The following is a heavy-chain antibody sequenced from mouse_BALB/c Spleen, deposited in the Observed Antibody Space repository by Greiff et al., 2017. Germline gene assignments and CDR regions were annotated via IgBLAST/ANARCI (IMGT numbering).Heavy chain of an antibody. CDR2: IHYSGST. Sequence: LMESGPDLVKPSQSLSLTCTVTGYSITSGYSWHWIRQFPGNKLEWMGYIHYSGSTNYNPSLKSRISITRDTSKNQFFLQLNSVTTEDTATYYCAIKENSYGYDGGSAWFAYWGQGTLVTVSA. D-gene: IGHD2-2*01. CDR3: AIKENSYGYDGGSAWFAY. J-gene: IGHJ3*01. V-gene: IGHV3-1*02. CDR1: GYSITSGYS.